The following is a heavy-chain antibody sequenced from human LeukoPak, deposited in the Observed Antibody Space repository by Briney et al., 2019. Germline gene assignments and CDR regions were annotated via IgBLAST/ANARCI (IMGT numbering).Heavy chain of an antibody. CDR1: GFTFSSYW. CDR2: IKQDGSEK. CDR3: ARGGGYFVGGSYHILPDY. D-gene: IGHD3-16*02. J-gene: IGHJ4*02. Sequence: GGSLRLSCAASGFTFSSYWMSWVRQAPGKGLEGVANIKQDGSEKYYVDSVKGRFTISRDNAKNSLYLQMNSLRGEDTAVYYCARGGGYFVGGSYHILPDYWGQGTLVTVSS. V-gene: IGHV3-7*03.